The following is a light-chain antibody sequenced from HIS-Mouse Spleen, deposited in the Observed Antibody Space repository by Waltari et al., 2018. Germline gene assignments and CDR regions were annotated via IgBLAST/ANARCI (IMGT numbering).Light chain of an antibody. CDR3: CSYAGSSTWV. V-gene: IGLV2-23*01. CDR2: EGS. CDR1: SSAVGSYNL. Sequence: QSALTQPASVSGSPGQSITISCTGTSSAVGSYNLVPWYQQHPGKAPKRMIYEGSKRPSGVSNRFSGSKSGNTASLTISGLQAEDEADYYCCSYAGSSTWVFGGGTKLTVL. J-gene: IGLJ3*02.